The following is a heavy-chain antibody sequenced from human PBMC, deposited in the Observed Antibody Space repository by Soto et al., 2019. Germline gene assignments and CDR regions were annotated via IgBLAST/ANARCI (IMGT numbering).Heavy chain of an antibody. CDR2: ISYDGRKK. CDR1: EFTFSSYG. CDR3: AKDTFYHDSSGYYVYDY. Sequence: QVQLVEYGGGEVQPGRSLRLSCAASEFTFSSYGIHWVRQAPGKGLERVAVISYDGRKKNYLDSVKCRFTISRDNSKNAMYLEMNSLRAEDTAVYYCAKDTFYHDSSGYYVYDYWGQGTLVTVSS. J-gene: IGHJ4*02. D-gene: IGHD3-22*01. V-gene: IGHV3-30*18.